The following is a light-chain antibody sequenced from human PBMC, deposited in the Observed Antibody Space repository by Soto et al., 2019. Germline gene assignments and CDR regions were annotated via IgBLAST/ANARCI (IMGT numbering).Light chain of an antibody. Sequence: DIQVTQYTSTLSASVGDRVIITCLASQGISSYLAWYQQKPGKAPKLLIYAASSLQSGVPSRFSGSGSGTDFTLTISSLQPEDFATYYCQQANSFPITFGQGTLLEIK. J-gene: IGKJ5*01. CDR1: QGISSY. V-gene: IGKV1-12*01. CDR2: AAS. CDR3: QQANSFPIT.